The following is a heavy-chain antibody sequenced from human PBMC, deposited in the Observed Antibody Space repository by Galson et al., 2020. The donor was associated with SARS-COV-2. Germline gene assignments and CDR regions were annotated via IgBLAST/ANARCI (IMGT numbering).Heavy chain of an antibody. V-gene: IGHV4-61*02. CDR2: IYTTGST. CDR1: GDSISSGSYY. J-gene: IGHJ2*01. Sequence: SATLSLTCTVSGDSISSGSYYWSWIRQPAGKGLEWIGRIYTTGSTNYNPSLKSRVTISVDTSKNQFSLRLSSVTAADTAVYYCAGTMISFFDLWGRGTLVTVSS. CDR3: AGTMISFFDL. D-gene: IGHD3-22*01.